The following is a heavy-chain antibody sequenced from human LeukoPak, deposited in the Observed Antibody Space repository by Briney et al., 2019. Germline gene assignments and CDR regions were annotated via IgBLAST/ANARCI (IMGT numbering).Heavy chain of an antibody. Sequence: SETLSLTCTVSGGSISNHYWSWIRQPPGKGLEWIGYMYDSGSTNYNPSLKSRVTISVDTSENRLSLKLTSVTAADTAVYYCARAKIQGAFWYFDLWGRGTLVTVSS. V-gene: IGHV4-59*11. CDR1: GGSISNHY. D-gene: IGHD1-1*01. J-gene: IGHJ2*01. CDR2: MYDSGST. CDR3: ARAKIQGAFWYFDL.